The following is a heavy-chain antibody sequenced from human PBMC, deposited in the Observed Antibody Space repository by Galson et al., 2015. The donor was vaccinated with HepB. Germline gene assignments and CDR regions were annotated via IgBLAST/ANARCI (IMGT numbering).Heavy chain of an antibody. V-gene: IGHV1-8*01. CDR2: MNPNSGNT. Sequence: SVKVSCKASGYTFTSYDINWVRQATGQGLEWMGWMNPNSGNTGYAQKFQGRVTMTRNTSISTAYMELSSLRSEDTAVYYCARAVPYDSGSYGWFDPWGQGTLVTVSS. D-gene: IGHD1-26*01. CDR3: ARAVPYDSGSYGWFDP. J-gene: IGHJ5*02. CDR1: GYTFTSYD.